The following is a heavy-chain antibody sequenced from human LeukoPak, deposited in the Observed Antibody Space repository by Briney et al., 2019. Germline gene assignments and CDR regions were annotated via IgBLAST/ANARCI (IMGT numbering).Heavy chain of an antibody. Sequence: GASVKVSCKASGYTFTGYYIHWVRQAPGQGLEWMGWINPKSGGTKYAQKFQGRVTMTRDTSINTAYMELTRLRSDDTAVYYCARLVGAAYFDYWGQGTLVTVSS. CDR1: GYTFTGYY. CDR2: INPKSGGT. CDR3: ARLVGAAYFDY. D-gene: IGHD1-26*01. V-gene: IGHV1-2*02. J-gene: IGHJ4*02.